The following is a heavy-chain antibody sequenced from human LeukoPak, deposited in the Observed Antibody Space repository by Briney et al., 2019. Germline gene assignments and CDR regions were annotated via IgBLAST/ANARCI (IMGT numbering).Heavy chain of an antibody. CDR3: VRDEYDSSGYCEF. V-gene: IGHV1-2*02. CDR2: MNPNSGAR. J-gene: IGHJ4*02. Sequence: ASMKVSCKASGYTFTNYYIHWVRQAPGQRIEWMGWMNPNSGARTYAQKFQGRVTLTRDTSINTAYMELSRLTSDDTAVYYCVRDEYDSSGYCEFWGQGALVTVSS. CDR1: GYTFTNYY. D-gene: IGHD3-22*01.